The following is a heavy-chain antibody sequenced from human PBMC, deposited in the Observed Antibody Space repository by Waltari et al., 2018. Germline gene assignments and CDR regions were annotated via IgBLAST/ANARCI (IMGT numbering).Heavy chain of an antibody. J-gene: IGHJ4*02. CDR3: ARSEVYRGYEFDY. CDR2: ISAYDGNT. D-gene: IGHD5-12*01. V-gene: IGHV1-18*01. Sequence: QVQLVQSGAEVKKPGASVKVSCKASGYTFTSYGISWVRQAPGQGLEWMGWISAYDGNTSYAQKRQVRVTMTTDTSTSTGYMELGSLGADDAAVYYCARSEVYRGYEFDYGGQGTLVTVSS. CDR1: GYTFTSYG.